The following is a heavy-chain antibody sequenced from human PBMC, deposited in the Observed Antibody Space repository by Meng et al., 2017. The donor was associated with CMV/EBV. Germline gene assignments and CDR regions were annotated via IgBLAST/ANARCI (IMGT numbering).Heavy chain of an antibody. CDR1: GFTFSSYS. Sequence: RGSLRLSCAASGFTFSSYSMNWVRQAPGKGLEWVSSISSSSSYIYYADSVKGRFTISRDNAKNSLYLQMNSLRAEDTAVYYCARIIAAAGVPDYYYYGMDVWGQGTTVTVSS. V-gene: IGHV3-21*01. J-gene: IGHJ6*02. CDR3: ARIIAAAGVPDYYYYGMDV. D-gene: IGHD6-13*01. CDR2: ISSSSSYI.